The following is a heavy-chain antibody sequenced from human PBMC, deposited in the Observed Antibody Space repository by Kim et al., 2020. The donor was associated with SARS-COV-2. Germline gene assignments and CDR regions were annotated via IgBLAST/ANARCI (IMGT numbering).Heavy chain of an antibody. CDR2: INPDGSST. V-gene: IGHV3-74*03. CDR1: ELTFSSAW. D-gene: IGHD2-15*01. Sequence: GGSLRLSCAASELTFSSAWMHWVRQAPGKGLLLVSLINPDGSSTKYADSVRGRFTISRDNAKNTLYLQMNSLRVEDTAVYYCIRGWQYAMDVWGQGTTVTVSS. J-gene: IGHJ6*02. CDR3: IRGWQYAMDV.